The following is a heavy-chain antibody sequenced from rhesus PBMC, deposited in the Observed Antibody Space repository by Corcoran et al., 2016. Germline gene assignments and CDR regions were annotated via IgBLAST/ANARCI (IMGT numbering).Heavy chain of an antibody. CDR2: IYGASGNT. CDR1: GGFISPFC. J-gene: IGHJ6*01. CDR3: AKWAGRPNWAYGLDS. D-gene: IGHD4-29*01. V-gene: IGHV4-147*01. Sequence: QVPLQESGPGVMKPSETLSLTCAVSGGFISPFCWVWIRQPPGQVLEWIGHIYGASGNTMYSPSLKSRVTISTDTSKNQFSLKLTSVTAADTAVYYCAKWAGRPNWAYGLDSWGQGVVVTVSS.